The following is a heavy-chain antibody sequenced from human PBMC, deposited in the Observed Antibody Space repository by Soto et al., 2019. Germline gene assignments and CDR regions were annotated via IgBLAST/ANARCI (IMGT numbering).Heavy chain of an antibody. CDR3: ARAPDTAAGSGWFDY. V-gene: IGHV4-30-4*01. Sequence: KPSETLSLTCTVSGGSISSGDYYWSWIRQPPGKGLEWIGYIYYSGSTYYNPSLKSRVTISVDTSKNQFSLKLSSVTAADTAVYYCARAPDTAAGSGWFDYWGQGTLVTVSS. CDR1: GGSISSGDYY. D-gene: IGHD6-13*01. CDR2: IYYSGST. J-gene: IGHJ4*02.